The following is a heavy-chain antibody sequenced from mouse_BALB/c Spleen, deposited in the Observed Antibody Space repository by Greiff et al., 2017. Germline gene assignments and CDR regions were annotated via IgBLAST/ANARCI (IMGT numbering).Heavy chain of an antibody. J-gene: IGHJ3*01. CDR2: IRNKANGYTT. Sequence: EVKLMESGGGLVQPGGSLRLSCATSGFTFTDYYMSWVRQPPGKALEWLGFIRNKANGYTTEYSASVKGRFTISRDNSQSILYLQMNTLRAEDSATYYCARSYYYGSTWFAYWGQGTLVTVS. CDR3: ARSYYYGSTWFAY. CDR1: GFTFTDYY. V-gene: IGHV7-3*02. D-gene: IGHD1-1*01.